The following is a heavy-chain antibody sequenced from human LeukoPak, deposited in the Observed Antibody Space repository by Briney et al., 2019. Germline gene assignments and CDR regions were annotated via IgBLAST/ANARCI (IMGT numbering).Heavy chain of an antibody. Sequence: TSETLSLTCTVSGGSISSYYWSWIRQPPGKGLEWIGYIYYSGSTNYNPSLKSRVTISVDTSKNQFSLKLSSVTAADTAVYYCAREKAYSGYDYWGQGTLVTVSS. CDR3: AREKAYSGYDY. V-gene: IGHV4-59*01. J-gene: IGHJ4*02. D-gene: IGHD5-12*01. CDR1: GGSISSYY. CDR2: IYYSGST.